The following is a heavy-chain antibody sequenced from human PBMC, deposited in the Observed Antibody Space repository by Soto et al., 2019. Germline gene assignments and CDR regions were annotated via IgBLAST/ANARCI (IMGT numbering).Heavy chain of an antibody. J-gene: IGHJ4*02. Sequence: PGGSLRLSCAASGFTFSGSAMHWVRQASGKGLEWVGRIRSKANSYATAYAASVKGRFTISRDDSKNTAYLQMNSLKTEDTAVYYCTRPDPRQGQFDYWGQGTLVTVSS. CDR3: TRPDPRQGQFDY. CDR1: GFTFSGSA. V-gene: IGHV3-73*01. CDR2: IRSKANSYAT.